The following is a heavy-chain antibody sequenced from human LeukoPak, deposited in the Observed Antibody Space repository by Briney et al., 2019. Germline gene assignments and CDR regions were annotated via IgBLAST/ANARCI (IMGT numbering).Heavy chain of an antibody. D-gene: IGHD5-12*01. V-gene: IGHV1-69*05. CDR1: GGTFSSYA. Sequence: SVKVSCKASGGTFSSYAISWVRQAPGQGLEWMGGIIPIFGTANSAQKFQGRVTITTDESTSTAYMELSSLRSEDTAVYYCARDGLSGGRFDYWGQGTLVTVSS. CDR2: IIPIFGTA. CDR3: ARDGLSGGRFDY. J-gene: IGHJ4*02.